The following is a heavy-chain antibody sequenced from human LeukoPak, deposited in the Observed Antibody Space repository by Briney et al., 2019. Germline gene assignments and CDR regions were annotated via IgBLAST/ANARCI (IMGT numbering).Heavy chain of an antibody. CDR2: IYSGGST. CDR3: ARSSSSWHFDY. V-gene: IGHV3-66*02. D-gene: IGHD6-13*01. CDR1: GFTVSSNY. Sequence: GGSPRLSCAASGFTVSSNYMSWVRQAPGKGLEWVSVIYSGGSTYYADSVKGRFTISRDNSKNTLYLQMNSLRAEDTAVYYCARSSSSWHFDYWGQGTLVTVSS. J-gene: IGHJ4*02.